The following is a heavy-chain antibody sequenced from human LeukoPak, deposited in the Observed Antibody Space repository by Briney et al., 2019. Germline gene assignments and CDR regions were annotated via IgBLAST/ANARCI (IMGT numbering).Heavy chain of an antibody. CDR3: ASWAYSYDSSGSCSI. V-gene: IGHV4-34*01. Sequence: SETLSLTCAVYGGSFSGYYWSWIRQPPGKGLEWIGEINHSGSTNYNPSLKSRVTISVDTCKNQFSLKLSSVTAADTAVYYCASWAYSYDSSGSCSIWGQGTMVTVPS. CDR2: INHSGST. J-gene: IGHJ3*02. D-gene: IGHD3-22*01. CDR1: GGSFSGYY.